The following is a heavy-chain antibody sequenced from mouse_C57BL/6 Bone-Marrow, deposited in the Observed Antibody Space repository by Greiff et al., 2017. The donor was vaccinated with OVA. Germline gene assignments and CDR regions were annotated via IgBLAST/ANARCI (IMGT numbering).Heavy chain of an antibody. D-gene: IGHD2-4*01. J-gene: IGHJ1*03. Sequence: EVKLMESGGGLVQPGGSMKLSCAASGFTFSDAWMDWVRQSPEKGLEWVAEIRNKANNHATYYAESVKGRFTISRDDSKSSVYLQMNSLRAEDTGIYYCTRYYDYDRAYWYFDVWGTGTTVTVSS. CDR2: IRNKANNHAT. V-gene: IGHV6-6*01. CDR1: GFTFSDAW. CDR3: TRYYDYDRAYWYFDV.